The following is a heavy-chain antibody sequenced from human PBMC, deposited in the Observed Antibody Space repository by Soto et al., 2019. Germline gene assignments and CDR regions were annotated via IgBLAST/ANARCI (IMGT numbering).Heavy chain of an antibody. V-gene: IGHV4-59*08. D-gene: IGHD3-10*01. Sequence: SETLSLTCTVSGGPITTFYWSWIRRPPGKGLEWIGFINYGGSPDYNTSLRSRVTISVETSKNQVSLKLNSVTAADTAVYYCARISFVEADRTNWFGPWGPGTQVTVSS. J-gene: IGHJ5*02. CDR2: INYGGSP. CDR1: GGPITTFY. CDR3: ARISFVEADRTNWFGP.